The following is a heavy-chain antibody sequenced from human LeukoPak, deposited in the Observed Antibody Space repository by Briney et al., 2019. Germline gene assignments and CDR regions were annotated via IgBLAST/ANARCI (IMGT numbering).Heavy chain of an antibody. J-gene: IGHJ6*03. CDR2: IYYSGST. Sequence: SETLSLTCTVSGGSISSSSYYWGWIRQPPGKGLEWIGSIYYSGSTYYNPSLKSRVTISVDTSKNQFSLKLSSVTAADTAVYYCARVVSMGAIYYYYYMDVWGKGTTVTVSS. V-gene: IGHV4-39*07. CDR1: GGSISSSSYY. CDR3: ARVVSMGAIYYYYYMDV. D-gene: IGHD1-26*01.